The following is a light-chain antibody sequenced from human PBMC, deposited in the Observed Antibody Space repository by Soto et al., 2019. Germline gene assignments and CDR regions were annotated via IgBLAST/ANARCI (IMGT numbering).Light chain of an antibody. V-gene: IGKV1-12*01. CDR3: PQRAYLFT. CDR2: GES. CDR1: QDITRW. J-gene: IGKJ4*01. Sequence: IQITQSPSSVSGSVGDRVTITCRASQDITRWLAWYQQKPGKAPKLLIYGESSLQSGVPSRFSGSGSETDFTLTISSLEPEDSAVYYCPQRAYLFTFGGGTKVDIK.